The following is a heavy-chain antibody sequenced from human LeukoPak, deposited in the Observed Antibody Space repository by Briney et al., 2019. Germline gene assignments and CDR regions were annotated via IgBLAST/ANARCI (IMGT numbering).Heavy chain of an antibody. J-gene: IGHJ6*03. Sequence: PSETLSLTCTVSGVSISSYYWSWIRQPPGKGLEWIGSIYYSGSTYYNPSLKSRVTISVDTSKNQFSLKLSSVTAADTAVYYCATLPALKWELLRNYYYYYTDVWGKGTTVTISS. CDR2: IYYSGST. CDR3: ATLPALKWELLRNYYYYYTDV. D-gene: IGHD1-26*01. CDR1: GVSISSYY. V-gene: IGHV4-59*05.